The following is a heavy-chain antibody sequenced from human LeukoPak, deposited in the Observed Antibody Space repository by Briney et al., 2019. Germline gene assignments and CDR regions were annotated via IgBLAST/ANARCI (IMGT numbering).Heavy chain of an antibody. J-gene: IGHJ6*03. D-gene: IGHD6-6*01. CDR1: GGTFSSYA. CDR2: IIPIFGTA. V-gene: IGHV1-69*05. CDR3: ASGPGYSSSSDYYYYMDV. Sequence: ASVTVSCKASGGTFSSYAISWVRQAPGQGLEWMGGIIPIFGTANYAQKFQGRVTITTDESTSTAYMELSSLRSEDTAVYYCASGPGYSSSSDYYYYMDVWGKGTTVTVSS.